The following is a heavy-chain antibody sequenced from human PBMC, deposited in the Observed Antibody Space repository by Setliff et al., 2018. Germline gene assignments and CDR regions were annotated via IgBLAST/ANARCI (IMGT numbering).Heavy chain of an antibody. CDR1: GYTLTELS. J-gene: IGHJ6*02. D-gene: IGHD3-22*01. CDR3: ASTDSSGYYYKPEYYYYYGMDV. V-gene: IGHV1-24*01. Sequence: ASVKVSCKVSGYTLTELSMHWVRQAPGKGLEWMGGFDPEDGETIYAQKFQGRVTMTEDTSTDTAYMELSSLRSEDTAVYYCASTDSSGYYYKPEYYYYYGMDVWGQGTTVTVSS. CDR2: FDPEDGET.